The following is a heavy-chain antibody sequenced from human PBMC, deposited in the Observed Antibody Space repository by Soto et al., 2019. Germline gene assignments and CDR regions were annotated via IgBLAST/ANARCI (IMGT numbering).Heavy chain of an antibody. CDR2: ISGSGGST. D-gene: IGHD2-15*01. Sequence: GGFLRLSCEASGFTFNSYAMSWVRQAPGKGLELVSAISGSGGSTYYADSVKGRFTISRDNSKNTLYLQMNSLRAEDTAVYYCANGGLEYCSGDSCSTPTIDYWGQGTLDTVSS. CDR3: ANGGLEYCSGDSCSTPTIDY. J-gene: IGHJ4*02. V-gene: IGHV3-23*01. CDR1: GFTFNSYA.